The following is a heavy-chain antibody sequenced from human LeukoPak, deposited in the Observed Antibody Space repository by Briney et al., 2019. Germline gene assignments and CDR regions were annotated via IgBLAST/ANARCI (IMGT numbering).Heavy chain of an antibody. CDR1: GGSISSSSYY. J-gene: IGHJ4*02. CDR2: IYYSGST. CDR3: ARHPFAHYFDY. V-gene: IGHV4-39*01. Sequence: SETLSLTCTVSGGSISSSSYYWGWIRQPPGKGLEWIGSIYYSGSTYYNPSLKSRVTISVDTSKNQFSLKLSSVTAADTAVYYCARHPFAHYFDYWGQGTLVTVSS.